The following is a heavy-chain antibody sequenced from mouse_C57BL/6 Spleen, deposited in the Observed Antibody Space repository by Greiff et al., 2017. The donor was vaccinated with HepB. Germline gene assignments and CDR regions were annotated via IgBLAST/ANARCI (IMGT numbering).Heavy chain of an antibody. CDR3: ARNGNYGRVDYFDY. V-gene: IGHV1-82*01. Sequence: VQLQQSGPELVKPGASVKISCKASGYAFSSSWMNWVKQRPGKGLEWIGRIYPGDGDTNYNGKFKGKATLTADKSSSTAYRQLSSLTSEDSAVYFCARNGNYGRVDYFDYWGQGTTLTVSS. CDR1: GYAFSSSW. CDR2: IYPGDGDT. D-gene: IGHD2-1*01. J-gene: IGHJ2*01.